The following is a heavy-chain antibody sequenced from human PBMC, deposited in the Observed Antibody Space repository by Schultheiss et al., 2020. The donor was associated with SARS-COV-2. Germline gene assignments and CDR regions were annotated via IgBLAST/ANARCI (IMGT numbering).Heavy chain of an antibody. CDR1: GGSISSYY. D-gene: IGHD3-3*01. CDR3: ARGYYDFWSGYYFHYYYMDV. Sequence: SQTLSLTCTVSGGSISSYYWSWIRQPAGKGLEWIGEINHSGSTNYNPSLKSRVTISVDTSKNQFSLKLSSVTAADTAVYYCARGYYDFWSGYYFHYYYMDVWGKGTTVTVSS. J-gene: IGHJ6*03. V-gene: IGHV4-34*01. CDR2: INHSGST.